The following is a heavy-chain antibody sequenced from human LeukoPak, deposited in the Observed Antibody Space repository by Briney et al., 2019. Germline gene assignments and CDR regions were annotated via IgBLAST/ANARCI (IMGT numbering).Heavy chain of an antibody. Sequence: PGGSLRLSCAAPGFTFSSYEMSWVRQAPGKGLEWVSYISSSGSTIYYADSVKGRFTISRDNAKNSLYLQMNSLRAEDTAVYYCARSTLWFGELFVGGINFDYWGQGTLVTVSS. J-gene: IGHJ4*02. V-gene: IGHV3-48*03. D-gene: IGHD3-10*01. CDR3: ARSTLWFGELFVGGINFDY. CDR1: GFTFSSYE. CDR2: ISSSGSTI.